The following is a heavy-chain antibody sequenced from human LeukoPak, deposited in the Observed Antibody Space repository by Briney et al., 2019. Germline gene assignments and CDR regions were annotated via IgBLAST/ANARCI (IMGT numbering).Heavy chain of an antibody. D-gene: IGHD6-19*01. CDR1: GGSFSGYY. J-gene: IGHJ4*02. V-gene: IGHV4-34*01. Sequence: SETLSLTCAVYGGSFSGYYWNWVRQPPGKGLEWIGEINHSGSTNYNPSLKSRVTISVDTSKNQFSLRLTSVTAADTAIYYCARPFLRFSSGWHFDYWGQGILVTVSS. CDR3: ARPFLRFSSGWHFDY. CDR2: INHSGST.